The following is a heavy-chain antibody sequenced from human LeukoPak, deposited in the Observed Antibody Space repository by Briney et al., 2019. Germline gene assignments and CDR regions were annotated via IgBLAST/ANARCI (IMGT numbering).Heavy chain of an antibody. Sequence: ASVKVSCKGSGYTFTTYGISWVRQAPGQGLEWMGWISTYNGDTNYAQKFQGRVTMTADTSTSTTYMELRSLRSDDTAVYYCALIPYCTTATSYYFHYWGQGTLVTVSS. CDR3: ALIPYCTTATSYYFHY. V-gene: IGHV1-18*01. CDR2: ISTYNGDT. CDR1: GYTFTTYG. D-gene: IGHD2-8*01. J-gene: IGHJ4*02.